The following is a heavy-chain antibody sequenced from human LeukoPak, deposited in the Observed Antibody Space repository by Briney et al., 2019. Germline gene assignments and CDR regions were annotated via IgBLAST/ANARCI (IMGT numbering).Heavy chain of an antibody. V-gene: IGHV5-51*01. CDR2: IYPGDSDT. CDR1: GYRFSNYW. J-gene: IGHJ4*02. D-gene: IGHD3-22*01. Sequence: GESLKISCEVSGYRFSNYWIAWVRQMPGKGLEWMGIIYPGDSDTKYSPSFEGQVTISADKSISTSYLQWSSLKASDTAIYYCARPLHDDTGCYYIFQYWGQGTLVTVSS. CDR3: ARPLHDDTGCYYIFQY.